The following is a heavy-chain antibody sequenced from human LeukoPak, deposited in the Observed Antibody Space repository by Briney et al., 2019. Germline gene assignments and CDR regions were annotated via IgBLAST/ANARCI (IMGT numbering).Heavy chain of an antibody. D-gene: IGHD3-16*02. CDR3: ARLTSATYYDYVWGSYRPDY. J-gene: IGHJ4*02. V-gene: IGHV4-39*01. Sequence: SETLSLTCTVSGGSISSSSYYWGWIRQPPGKGLEWIGSIYYSGSTYYNPSLKSRVTISVDTSKNQFSLKLSSVTAADTAVYYCARLTSATYYDYVWGSYRPDYWGQATLVTVSS. CDR2: IYYSGST. CDR1: GGSISSSSYY.